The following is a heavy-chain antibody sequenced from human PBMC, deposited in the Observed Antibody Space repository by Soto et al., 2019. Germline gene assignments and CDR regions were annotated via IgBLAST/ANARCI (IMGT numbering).Heavy chain of an antibody. D-gene: IGHD4-17*01. Sequence: PGGSLRLSCAASGFTFSNYAMSWVRQAPGKGLEWVSGISTSDGSTDYADSVKGRFTISRDDSRNTLYLQMNSLIVEDTAVYYCAKALTTVVTPFGRPFDYWGQGTLVTVSS. CDR2: ISTSDGST. V-gene: IGHV3-23*01. CDR1: GFTFSNYA. J-gene: IGHJ4*02. CDR3: AKALTTVVTPFGRPFDY.